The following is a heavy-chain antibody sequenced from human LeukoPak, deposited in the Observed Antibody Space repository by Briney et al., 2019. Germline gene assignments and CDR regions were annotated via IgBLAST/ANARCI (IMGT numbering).Heavy chain of an antibody. CDR3: AKIHWPNNDIFFDL. V-gene: IGHV3-23*01. CDR2: IKGSGDNT. Sequence: GGSLRLSCAASGFTFSIYAMNWVRQAPGKELEWVSTIKGSGDNTYYAVSVRGRFTITRDNSQNTVYLQMNGLRAEDTAVYFCAKIHWPNNDIFFDLWGQGTLVTVSS. CDR1: GFTFSIYA. J-gene: IGHJ4*02. D-gene: IGHD3-9*01.